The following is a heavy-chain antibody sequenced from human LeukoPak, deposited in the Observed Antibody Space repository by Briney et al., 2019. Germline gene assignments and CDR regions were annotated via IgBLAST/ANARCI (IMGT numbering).Heavy chain of an antibody. Sequence: SQTLSLTCAISGDSVSSNSVTWNWIRQSPSRGLEWLGRTYYRSTWYNDYAVSVRGRITVNPDTSKNQFSLHLSSMTPEDTAVYYCARRLTQYDCFDPWGQGILVTVSS. CDR3: ARRLTQYDCFDP. V-gene: IGHV6-1*01. J-gene: IGHJ5*02. CDR2: TYYRSTWYN. D-gene: IGHD2-2*01. CDR1: GDSVSSNSVT.